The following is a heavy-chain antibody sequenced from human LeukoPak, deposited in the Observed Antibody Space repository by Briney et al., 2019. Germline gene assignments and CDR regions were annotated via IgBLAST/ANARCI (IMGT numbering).Heavy chain of an antibody. D-gene: IGHD6-13*01. CDR1: GFTFTSFY. V-gene: IGHV3-7*01. J-gene: IGHJ4*02. Sequence: QPGGSLRLSCVASGFTFTSFYMSWVRQAPGKGLEWVANINLDGSEQYYVDSVKGRFTISRDNAKNSLYLQMNSLWAEDTAVYYCAREVAVGIGAYNFWGQGTLVTVSS. CDR3: AREVAVGIGAYNF. CDR2: INLDGSEQ.